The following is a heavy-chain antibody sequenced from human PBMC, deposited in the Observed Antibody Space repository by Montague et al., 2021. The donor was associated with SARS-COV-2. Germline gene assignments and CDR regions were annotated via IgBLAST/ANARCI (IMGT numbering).Heavy chain of an antibody. CDR3: AKMAGARGTVGPVTVGSESWFDY. CDR1: GGAISSDFYS. J-gene: IGHJ5*01. Sequence: SETLSLTCTVSGGAISSDFYSWGWIRQPPGKGLEWIGSLSSSGSKYSNPSLRSRLTMSTDAPKNQVSLQLRSVTAADTAVYYCAKMAGARGTVGPVTVGSESWFDYWGQGSAVTVSS. V-gene: IGHV4-39*01. CDR2: LSSSGSK. D-gene: IGHD5-24*01.